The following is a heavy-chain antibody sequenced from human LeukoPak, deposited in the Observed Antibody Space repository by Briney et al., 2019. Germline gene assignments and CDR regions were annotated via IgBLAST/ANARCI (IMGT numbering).Heavy chain of an antibody. CDR2: ISGDSRYI. CDR3: ARAPTVLVGYCSSSSCQADY. D-gene: IGHD2-2*01. V-gene: IGHV3-21*01. J-gene: IGHJ4*02. Sequence: GGSLRLSCAASGFTFSSYSMNWVRQAPGKGLEWVSAISGDSRYIYYADSVRGRFTISRDNAENSLYLQMNSLRVEDTAVYYCARAPTVLVGYCSSSSCQADYWGQGTLVTVSS. CDR1: GFTFSSYS.